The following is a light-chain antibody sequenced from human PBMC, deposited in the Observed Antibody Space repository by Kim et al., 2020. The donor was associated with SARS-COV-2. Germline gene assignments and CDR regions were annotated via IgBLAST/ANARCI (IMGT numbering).Light chain of an antibody. V-gene: IGLV1-44*01. CDR1: SSNIGSNT. Sequence: ELTQPPSASGTPGQRVTISCSGTSSNIGSNTVNWYQQLPGTAPKLLIYSNNQRPSGVPDRSSGSKSGTSASLAISGLQSEVEADYYCAAWDDSLHGVF. CDR2: SNN. CDR3: AAWDDSLHGV. J-gene: IGLJ3*02.